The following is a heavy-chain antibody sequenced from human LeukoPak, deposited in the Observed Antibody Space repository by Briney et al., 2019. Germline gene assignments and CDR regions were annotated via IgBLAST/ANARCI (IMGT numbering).Heavy chain of an antibody. J-gene: IGHJ5*02. CDR2: IYTSGST. V-gene: IGHV4-4*07. Sequence: SETLSLTCTVSGGSINSYYWSWIRQPAGKGLEWIGRIYTSGSTNYNPSLKSRVTMSVDTSKNQFSLKLSSVTAADTAVYYCARDYGSGSYDVWFDPWGQGTLVTVSS. D-gene: IGHD3-10*01. CDR1: GGSINSYY. CDR3: ARDYGSGSYDVWFDP.